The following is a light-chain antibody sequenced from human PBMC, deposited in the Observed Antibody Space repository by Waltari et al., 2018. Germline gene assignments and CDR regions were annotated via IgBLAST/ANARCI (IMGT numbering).Light chain of an antibody. Sequence: QSALTQPASVSGSPGQSITISCTGTSSDVDIDNLVSWYQQHPGKAPKLVIYEGSKRPSGVSKRFSGSKSGNTASLTISGLQAEDEADYFCCSYAGSSTLVVFGGGTTLTVL. CDR1: SSDVDIDNL. CDR3: CSYAGSSTLVV. V-gene: IGLV2-23*01. J-gene: IGLJ2*01. CDR2: EGS.